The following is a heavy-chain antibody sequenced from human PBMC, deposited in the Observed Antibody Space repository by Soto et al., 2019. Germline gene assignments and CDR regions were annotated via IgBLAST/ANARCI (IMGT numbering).Heavy chain of an antibody. CDR3: ARSNPPRIAAAGTSP. D-gene: IGHD6-13*01. Sequence: EVQLLESGGGLVQPGGSLRLSCEASGFTFSSYAMSWVRQAPGKGLEWVSAISGSGGSTYYADSVKGRFTISRDNSKNTLYLQMNSLRAEDTAVYYCARSNPPRIAAAGTSPWGQGTQVTVSS. CDR2: ISGSGGST. J-gene: IGHJ5*02. V-gene: IGHV3-23*01. CDR1: GFTFSSYA.